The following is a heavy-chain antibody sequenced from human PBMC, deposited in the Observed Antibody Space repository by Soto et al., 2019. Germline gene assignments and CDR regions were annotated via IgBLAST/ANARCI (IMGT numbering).Heavy chain of an antibody. CDR3: ARGVPELNNWNYVPARIDFDY. V-gene: IGHV3-21*01. D-gene: IGHD1-7*01. CDR1: GFTFSSYS. Sequence: GGSLRLSCAASGFTFSSYSMNWVRQAPGKGLEWVSSISSSSSYIYYADSVKGRFTISRDNAKNSLYLQMNSLRAEDTAVYYCARGVPELNNWNYVPARIDFDYWGQGTLVTVSS. CDR2: ISSSSSYI. J-gene: IGHJ4*02.